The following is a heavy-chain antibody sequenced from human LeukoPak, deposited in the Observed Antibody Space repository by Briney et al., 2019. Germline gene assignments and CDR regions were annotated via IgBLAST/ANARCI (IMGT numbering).Heavy chain of an antibody. V-gene: IGHV3-48*02. J-gene: IGHJ4*02. CDR2: ISSSSSTI. CDR3: ARVQVYPD. CDR1: GFTFSSYS. Sequence: PGGSLRLSCAASGFTFSSYSMNWARQAPGKGLEWVSYISSSSSTIYYADSVKGRFTISRDNAKNSLYLHMNSLRDEDTAVYYCARVQVYPDWGQGTLVTVSS. D-gene: IGHD3-16*02.